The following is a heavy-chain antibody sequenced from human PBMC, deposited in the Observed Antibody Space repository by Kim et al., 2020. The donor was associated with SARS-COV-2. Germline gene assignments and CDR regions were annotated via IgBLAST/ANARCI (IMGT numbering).Heavy chain of an antibody. J-gene: IGHJ4*02. V-gene: IGHV1-2*02. CDR3: ARGSYYFDY. CDR2: GGT. Sequence: GGTTYEQRFQGRVTMTRDTSISTAYMELSRLRSDDTAVYYCARGSYYFDYWGQGTLVTVSS.